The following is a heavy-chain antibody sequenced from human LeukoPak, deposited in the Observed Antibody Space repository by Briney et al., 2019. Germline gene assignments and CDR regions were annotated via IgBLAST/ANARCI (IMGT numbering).Heavy chain of an antibody. CDR1: GFTFSSYG. J-gene: IGHJ6*02. V-gene: IGHV3-33*01. CDR2: IWYDGSNK. D-gene: IGHD1-7*01. Sequence: PGRSLRLSCAASGFTFSSYGMHWVRQAPGKGLEWVAVIWYDGSNKYYADSVKGRFTISRDNSKNTLYLQMNSLRAEDTAVYYCARYNWNYFISSNMDVWGQGTTVTVSS. CDR3: ARYNWNYFISSNMDV.